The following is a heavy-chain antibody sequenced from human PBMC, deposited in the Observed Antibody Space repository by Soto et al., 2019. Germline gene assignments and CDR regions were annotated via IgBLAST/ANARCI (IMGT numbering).Heavy chain of an antibody. J-gene: IGHJ4*02. V-gene: IGHV4-59*01. CDR1: GGSISSYY. CDR2: MYYSGST. D-gene: IGHD3-22*01. CDR3: ARMPRPLGSCYSPLDY. Sequence: SETLSLTCTVSGGSISSYYWRWIRQPPGRGLEWIGYMYYSGSTNYNPSLKSRVTISVDTSKNQFSLKLSSVTAADTAVYYCARMPRPLGSCYSPLDYWGQGTLVTVSS.